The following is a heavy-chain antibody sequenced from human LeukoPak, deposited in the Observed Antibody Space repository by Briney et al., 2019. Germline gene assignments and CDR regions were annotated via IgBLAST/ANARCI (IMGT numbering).Heavy chain of an antibody. J-gene: IGHJ5*02. CDR1: GDSISSYY. CDR3: ATSDSSGYQDWFDP. V-gene: IGHV4-59*01. CDR2: IYYSGST. Sequence: SETLSLTCTVSGDSISSYYWSWIRQPPGKGLEWIGYIYYSGSTNYNPSLKSRVTISVDTSKNQFSLKLSSVTAADTAVYYCATSDSSGYQDWFDPWGQGTLVTVSS. D-gene: IGHD3-22*01.